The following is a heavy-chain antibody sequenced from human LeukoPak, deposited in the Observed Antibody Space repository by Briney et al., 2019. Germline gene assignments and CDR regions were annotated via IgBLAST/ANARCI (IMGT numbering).Heavy chain of an antibody. Sequence: SETLSLTCTVSGGSISSYYWSWIRQPAGKGLEWIGRIYTSGSTNYNPSLKSRVTMSVDTSKNQFSLKLSSVTAADTAVYYCARDRPGILTGYYTDYYYYYGMDVWGQGTTVTVSS. V-gene: IGHV4-4*07. CDR1: GGSISSYY. D-gene: IGHD3-9*01. CDR3: ARDRPGILTGYYTDYYYYYGMDV. J-gene: IGHJ6*02. CDR2: IYTSGST.